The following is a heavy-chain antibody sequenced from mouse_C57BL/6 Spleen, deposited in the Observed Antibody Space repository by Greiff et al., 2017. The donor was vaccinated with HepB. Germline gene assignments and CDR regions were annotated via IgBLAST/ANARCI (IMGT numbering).Heavy chain of an antibody. J-gene: IGHJ2*01. V-gene: IGHV2-9-1*01. D-gene: IGHD2-4*01. Sequence: VQLQQSGPGLVAPSQSLSITCTVSGFSLTSYAISWVRQPPGKGLEWLGVIWTGGGTNYNSALKSRLSISKDNSKSQVFLKMNSLQTDDTARYYCARGLDDYDGYYFDYWGQGTTLTVSS. CDR3: ARGLDDYDGYYFDY. CDR1: GFSLTSYA. CDR2: IWTGGGT.